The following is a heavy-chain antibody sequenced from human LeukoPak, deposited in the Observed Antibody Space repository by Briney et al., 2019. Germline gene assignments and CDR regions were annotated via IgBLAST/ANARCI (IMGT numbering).Heavy chain of an antibody. Sequence: PSETLSLTCSVSGGSISSYYWSWIRQPPGKGLEWIGYIYYSGRTSYNPSLKSRVTMSVDTSKSQFSLNLMSVTAADTAVYYCTRDTGTTGEVKFDPWGQGTLVTVSS. CDR1: GGSISSYY. J-gene: IGHJ5*02. CDR2: IYYSGRT. V-gene: IGHV4-59*12. D-gene: IGHD4-17*01. CDR3: TRDTGTTGEVKFDP.